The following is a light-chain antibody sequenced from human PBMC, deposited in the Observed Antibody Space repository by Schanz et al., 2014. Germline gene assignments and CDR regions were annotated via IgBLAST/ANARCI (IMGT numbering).Light chain of an antibody. CDR3: NSYTSSSTWV. CDR1: SSDVGSFDL. J-gene: IGLJ3*02. Sequence: QSVLTQPASLSGSPGQSITISCTGTSSDVGSFDLVSWYQHHPGKAPKLMIYDVSNRPSGVSNRFSGSKSGNTASLTISDLQAEDEADYYCNSYTSSSTWVFGGGTKLTVL. CDR2: DVS. V-gene: IGLV2-14*02.